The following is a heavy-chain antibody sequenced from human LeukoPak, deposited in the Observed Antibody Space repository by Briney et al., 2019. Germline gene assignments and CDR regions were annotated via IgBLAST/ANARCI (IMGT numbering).Heavy chain of an antibody. CDR1: GGSISSYY. Sequence: PSETLSLTCTVSGGSISSYYWSWIRQPPGKGLEWVGYIYYSGSTNYNPSLKSRVTISVDTSKNQFSLKLSSVTAADTAVYYCARERWLDSYYYYGMDVWGQGTTVTVSS. V-gene: IGHV4-59*01. CDR2: IYYSGST. CDR3: ARERWLDSYYYYGMDV. J-gene: IGHJ6*02. D-gene: IGHD5-24*01.